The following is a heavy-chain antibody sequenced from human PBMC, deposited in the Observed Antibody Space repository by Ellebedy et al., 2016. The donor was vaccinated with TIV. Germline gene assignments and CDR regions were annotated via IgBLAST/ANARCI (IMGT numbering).Heavy chain of an antibody. D-gene: IGHD3-22*01. CDR3: ARMATSSAYYGGAFDI. Sequence: ASVKVSCKGSGYSFTSYWIGWVRQMPGKGLEWMGIIYPGDSDTRYSPSFQGQVSISADKSISTAYLQWSSLKASDTAMYYCARMATSSAYYGGAFDIWGQGTMVTVSS. J-gene: IGHJ3*02. CDR1: GYSFTSYW. V-gene: IGHV5-51*01. CDR2: IYPGDSDT.